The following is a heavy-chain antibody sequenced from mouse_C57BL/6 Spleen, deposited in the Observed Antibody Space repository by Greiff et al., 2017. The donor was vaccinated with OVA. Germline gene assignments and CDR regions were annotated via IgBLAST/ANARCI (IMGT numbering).Heavy chain of an antibody. J-gene: IGHJ4*01. Sequence: VQLQQPGAELVKPGASVKLSCKASGYTFTSYWMHWVKQRPGQGLEWIGMIHPNSGSTNYNEKFKSKATLTVDKSSSTAYMQLSSLTSEDSAVYYCGGEDDYLYAMDYWGQGTSVTVSS. CDR1: GYTFTSYW. V-gene: IGHV1-64*01. D-gene: IGHD2-4*01. CDR3: GGEDDYLYAMDY. CDR2: IHPNSGST.